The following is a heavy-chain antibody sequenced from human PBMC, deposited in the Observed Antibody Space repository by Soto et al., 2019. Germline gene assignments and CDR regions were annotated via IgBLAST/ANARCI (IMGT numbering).Heavy chain of an antibody. Sequence: QVQLQESGPGLLKPSQTLSLTCTVSGGSISSGGYYWSSIRQHPGKGLEWIGYIYYSVSTYYNPSLNGRVNLSVDTSKNHFSLKLSSVTAADTAVYYCARGVIHWGQGTLVTVSS. CDR1: GGSISSGGYY. V-gene: IGHV4-31*03. J-gene: IGHJ1*01. D-gene: IGHD2-21*01. CDR2: IYYSVST. CDR3: ARGVIH.